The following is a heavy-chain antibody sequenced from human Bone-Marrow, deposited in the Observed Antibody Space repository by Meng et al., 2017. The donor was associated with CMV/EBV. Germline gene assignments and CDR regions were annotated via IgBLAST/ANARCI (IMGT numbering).Heavy chain of an antibody. CDR3: ARDEAYDVDRYFDY. D-gene: IGHD5-12*01. Sequence: LRLSCTVSGGSISSGDYYWSWIRQPPGKGLEWIGYIYYSGSTYYNPSLKSRVTISVDTSKNQFSLKLSSVTAADTAVYYCARDEAYDVDRYFDYWGQGTRVTCSS. CDR1: GGSISSGDYY. J-gene: IGHJ4*02. CDR2: IYYSGST. V-gene: IGHV4-30-4*08.